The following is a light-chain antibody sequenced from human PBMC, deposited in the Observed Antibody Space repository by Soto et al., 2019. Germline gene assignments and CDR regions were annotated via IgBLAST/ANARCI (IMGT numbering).Light chain of an antibody. CDR3: QQHNTWPWT. CDR2: AAS. J-gene: IGKJ1*01. Sequence: EMVMTQSPATLSVSPGERATLSCRASRSVSSKLAWYQQKPGQAPRLLIYAASTRATGIPARFSGSGSGTEFSLTISSLQSEDFAVYFCQQHNTWPWTFGQVNKVEIK. V-gene: IGKV3-15*01. CDR1: RSVSSK.